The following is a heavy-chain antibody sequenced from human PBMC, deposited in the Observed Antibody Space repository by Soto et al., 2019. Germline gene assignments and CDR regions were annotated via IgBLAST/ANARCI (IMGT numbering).Heavy chain of an antibody. D-gene: IGHD1-26*01. V-gene: IGHV1-69*13. J-gene: IGHJ4*02. CDR3: ARDRLYSGSYQFDY. CDR1: GGTFSSYA. CDR2: IIPIIGTA. Sequence: ASVKVSCKASGGTFSSYAISWVRQAPGQGLEWMGGIIPIIGTANYAQKFQGRVTITADESTSTAYMELSSLRSEDTAVYYCARDRLYSGSYQFDYWGQGTLVTVSS.